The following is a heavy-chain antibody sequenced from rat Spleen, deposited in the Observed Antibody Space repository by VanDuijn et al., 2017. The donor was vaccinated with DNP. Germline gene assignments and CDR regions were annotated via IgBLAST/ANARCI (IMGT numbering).Heavy chain of an antibody. V-gene: IGHV5-27*01. CDR2: ISASGGST. CDR1: GFSFSNYY. CDR3: TTDFERGY. J-gene: IGHJ2*01. Sequence: EVQLVESGGGLVLPGRSMKLSCVGSGFSFSNYYMAWVRQAPKKGLEWVASISASGGSTSYRDSVKGRFTISRDNAKSTLYLQMDSLRSEDTATYYCTTDFERGYWGQGVMVTVSS. D-gene: IGHD1-11*01.